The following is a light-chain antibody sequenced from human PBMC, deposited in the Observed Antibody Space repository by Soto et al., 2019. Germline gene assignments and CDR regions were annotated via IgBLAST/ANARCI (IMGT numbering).Light chain of an antibody. J-gene: IGLJ1*01. V-gene: IGLV1-44*01. CDR1: SSNVGSNT. CDR3: AAWDDSLNASV. CDR2: SNN. Sequence: QLVLTQPPSASGAPGQRVTISCSGSSSNVGSNTVSWYQQFPGTAPKLLIHSNNKRPSGVPDRFSGSKSGTSASLVISGLQSEDEADYYCAAWDDSLNASVFGGGTKLTVL.